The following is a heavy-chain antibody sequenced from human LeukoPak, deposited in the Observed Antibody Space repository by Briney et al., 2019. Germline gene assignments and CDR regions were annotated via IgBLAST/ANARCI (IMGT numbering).Heavy chain of an antibody. CDR1: GGSISSYY. V-gene: IGHV4-59*08. D-gene: IGHD3-22*01. J-gene: IGHJ5*02. CDR3: ARAFYDSSGQRFDP. Sequence: SETLSLTCTVSGGSISSYYWSWIRQPPGKGLEWIGYIYYSGSTNYNPSLKSRVTISVDTSKNQFSLKLSSVTAADTAVYYCARAFYDSSGQRFDPWGQGTLVTVSS. CDR2: IYYSGST.